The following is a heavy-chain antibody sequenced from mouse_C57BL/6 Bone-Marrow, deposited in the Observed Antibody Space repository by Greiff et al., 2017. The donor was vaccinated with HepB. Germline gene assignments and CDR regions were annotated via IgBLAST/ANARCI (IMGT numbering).Heavy chain of an antibody. CDR3: ARRYYGSFYYAMDY. CDR1: GYTFTDYY. J-gene: IGHJ4*01. Sequence: VQLQQSGPVLVKPGASVKMSCKASGYTFTDYYMNWVKQSHGKSLEWIGVINPYNGGTSYNQKFKGKATLTVDKSSSTAYMELNSLTSKDSAVYYSARRYYGSFYYAMDYWGQGTSVTVSS. CDR2: INPYNGGT. V-gene: IGHV1-19*01. D-gene: IGHD1-1*01.